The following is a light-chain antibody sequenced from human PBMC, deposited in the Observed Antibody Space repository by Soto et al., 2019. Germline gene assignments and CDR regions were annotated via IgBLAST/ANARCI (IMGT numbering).Light chain of an antibody. CDR3: QQLHGYPIT. J-gene: IGKJ5*01. CDR1: QGIDTS. CDR2: APS. V-gene: IGKV1-9*01. Sequence: ILLTQSPPSLSSFLLDIVTITCRASQGIDTSLAWYQQKPGKAPKLLIYAPSNFQSGVPSRFSGSGSGTHFTLTISSLQPEDFATYYCQQLHGYPITFGQGTRLEIK.